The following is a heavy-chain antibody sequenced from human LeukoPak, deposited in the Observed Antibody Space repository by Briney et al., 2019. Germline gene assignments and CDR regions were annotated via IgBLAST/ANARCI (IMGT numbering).Heavy chain of an antibody. J-gene: IGHJ6*02. CDR2: TSYSGST. Sequence: SETLSLTCTVSGDSISSSRHSWGWIRQPPGKGLEWIGSTSYSGSTYYNPSLKTRVTMSVDTSENQFSLKLSSVTAADSTVYYCVRIYCTSTSCYGDSYYGMDVWGQGTTVTVSS. CDR3: VRIYCTSTSCYGDSYYGMDV. V-gene: IGHV4-39*01. D-gene: IGHD2-2*01. CDR1: GDSISSSRHS.